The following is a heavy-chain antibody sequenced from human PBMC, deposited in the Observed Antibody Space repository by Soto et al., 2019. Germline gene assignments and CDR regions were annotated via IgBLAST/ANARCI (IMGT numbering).Heavy chain of an antibody. Sequence: QITLKESGPTLVKPTQTLTLTCTFSGFSLSTSGVGVGWIRQPPGKALEWLALIYWDDDKRYSPSLKSRHTITEHTYKNQVVLNRTNVDPVDTATYYCAHTCEGLVRGGYYYCGMDVWGQGPTVTVSS. J-gene: IGHJ6*02. CDR3: AHTCEGLVRGGYYYCGMDV. V-gene: IGHV2-5*02. CDR1: GFSLSTSGVG. CDR2: IYWDDDK. D-gene: IGHD3-3*01.